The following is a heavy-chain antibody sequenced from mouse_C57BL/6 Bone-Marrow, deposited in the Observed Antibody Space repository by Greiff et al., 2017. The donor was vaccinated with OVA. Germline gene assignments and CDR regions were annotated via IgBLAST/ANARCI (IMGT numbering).Heavy chain of an antibody. CDR2: ISMKSDYYAT. D-gene: IGHD3-1*01. CDR1: GFTFSNYW. Sequence: VQLMESGGGLVQPGGSMKLSCAASGFTFSNYWMNWVRQSPEKGLEWVAPISMKSDYYATPYAVSVRGRFTISSDYSKSSVYLQMNNSRAECTGIYYCSGSGYDDWGNGATLTVAT. V-gene: IGHV6-3*01. CDR3: SGSGYDD. J-gene: IGHJ2*01.